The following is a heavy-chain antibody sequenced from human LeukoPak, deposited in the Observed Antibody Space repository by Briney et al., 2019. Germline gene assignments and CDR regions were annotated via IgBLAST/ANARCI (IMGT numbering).Heavy chain of an antibody. CDR2: INHSGST. D-gene: IGHD3-22*01. CDR3: ARGPRYYDSSGYITRYYYYYMDV. V-gene: IGHV4-34*01. J-gene: IGHJ6*03. CDR1: GGSFSGYY. Sequence: ASETLSLTCAVYGGSFSGYYRSWIRQPPGKGLEWIGEINHSGSTNYNPSLKSRVTISVDTSKNQFSLKLSSVTAADTAVYCCARGPRYYDSSGYITRYYYYYMDVWGKGTTVTVSS.